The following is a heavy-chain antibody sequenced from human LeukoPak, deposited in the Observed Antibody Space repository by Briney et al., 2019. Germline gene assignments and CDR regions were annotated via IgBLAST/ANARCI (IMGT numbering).Heavy chain of an antibody. J-gene: IGHJ6*02. V-gene: IGHV3-11*01. CDR2: ISSSGSTI. CDR1: GFTFTDYY. Sequence: GGSLRLSCEASGFTFTDYYMSWIRQAPGKGLEWVSYISSSGSTIYYADSVKGRFTISRDNAKNSLYLQMNSLRAEDTAVYYCAKDQYSSSSAYYGMDVWGQGTTVTVSS. D-gene: IGHD6-6*01. CDR3: AKDQYSSSSAYYGMDV.